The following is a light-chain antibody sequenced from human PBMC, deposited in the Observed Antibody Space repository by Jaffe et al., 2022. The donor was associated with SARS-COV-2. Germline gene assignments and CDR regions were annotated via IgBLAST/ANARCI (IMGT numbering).Light chain of an antibody. CDR2: KVS. V-gene: IGKV2-30*01. J-gene: IGKJ1*01. CDR1: QSLVYSDGNTY. Sequence: DVVLTQSPLSLPVTLGQPASISCRSSQSLVYSDGNTYLSWFQQRPGQSPRRLFYKVSTRDSGVPERFSGSGSGTDFTLRISRVEAEDVGFYFCMQGTHWPPTFGQGTKVEIK. CDR3: MQGTHWPPT.